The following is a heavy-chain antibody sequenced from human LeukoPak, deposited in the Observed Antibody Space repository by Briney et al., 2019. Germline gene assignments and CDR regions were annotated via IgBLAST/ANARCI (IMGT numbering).Heavy chain of an antibody. D-gene: IGHD3-22*01. CDR3: ARAGDYHDSSGYYSY. CDR1: GYTFTGYY. V-gene: IGHV1-2*02. CDR2: INPNSGGT. J-gene: IGHJ4*02. Sequence: ASVKVSCKASGYTFTGYYMHWVRQAPGQGLEWMGWINPNSGGTNYAQKFQGRVTMTRDTSISTAYMELSRLRSGDTAVYYCARAGDYHDSSGYYSYWGQGTLVTVSS.